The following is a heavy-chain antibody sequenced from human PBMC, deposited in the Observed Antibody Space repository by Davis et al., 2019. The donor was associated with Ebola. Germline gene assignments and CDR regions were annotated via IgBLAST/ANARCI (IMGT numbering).Heavy chain of an antibody. V-gene: IGHV4-4*02. CDR1: GGSISSSNW. CDR3: ARVQPYYYDSSGYYMGYYFDY. J-gene: IGHJ4*02. D-gene: IGHD3-22*01. CDR2: IYHSGST. Sequence: SETLSLTCAVSGGSISSSNWWSWVRQPPGKGLEWIGEIYHSGSTNYNPSLKSRVTISVDKSKNQFSLKLSSVTAADTAVYYCARVQPYYYDSSGYYMGYYFDYWGQGTLVTVSS.